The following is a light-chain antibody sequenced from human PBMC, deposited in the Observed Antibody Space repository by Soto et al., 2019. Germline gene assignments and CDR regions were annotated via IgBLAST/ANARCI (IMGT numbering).Light chain of an antibody. Sequence: ETVMTQSPATLSASPGESLTLSCRSSQSVNTNVAWYQQKPGQAPRLLISGASTRATGIPARFSGSGSGTEFTLTIRSLQPDDIATYYCQQYSSYSAWTFGEGTKVDIK. CDR3: QQYSSYSAWT. J-gene: IGKJ1*01. CDR1: QSVNTN. CDR2: GAS. V-gene: IGKV3-15*01.